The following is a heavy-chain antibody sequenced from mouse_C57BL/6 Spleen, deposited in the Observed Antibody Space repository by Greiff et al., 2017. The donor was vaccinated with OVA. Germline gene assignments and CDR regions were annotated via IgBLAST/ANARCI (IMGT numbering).Heavy chain of an antibody. CDR1: GFTFSSYA. Sequence: EVMLVESGEGLVKPGGSLKLSCAASGFTFSSYAMSWVRQTPEKRLEWVAYISSGGDYIYYADTVKGRFTISRDNARNTLYLQMSSLKSEDTAMYYCTREKGLGQNYFDYWGQGTTLTVSS. V-gene: IGHV5-9-1*02. D-gene: IGHD4-1*01. CDR3: TREKGLGQNYFDY. J-gene: IGHJ2*01. CDR2: ISSGGDYI.